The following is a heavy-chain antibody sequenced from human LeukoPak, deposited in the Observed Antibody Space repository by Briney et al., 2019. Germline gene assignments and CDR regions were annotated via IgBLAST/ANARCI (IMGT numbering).Heavy chain of an antibody. CDR1: GFTFSSYG. Sequence: GGSLRLSCAASGFTFSSYGMHWVRQAPGKGLEWVAVIWYDGSNKYYADSVKGRFTISRDNSKNTLYLQMNSLRAEDTAVYYCAKDLVRRATLRGGAIGYWGQGTLVTVSS. V-gene: IGHV3-33*06. J-gene: IGHJ4*02. D-gene: IGHD2-21*01. CDR2: IWYDGSNK. CDR3: AKDLVRRATLRGGAIGY.